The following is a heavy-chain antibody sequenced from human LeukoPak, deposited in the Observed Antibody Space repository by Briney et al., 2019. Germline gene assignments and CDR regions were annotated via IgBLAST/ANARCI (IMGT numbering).Heavy chain of an antibody. CDR2: IIPILGIA. D-gene: IGHD3-10*01. Sequence: GSSVKVSCKASGGTFSSYTISWVRQAPGQGLEWVGRIIPILGIANYAQKFQGRVTITADKSTSTAYMELSSLRSEDTAVYYCARGKGYYGSGSYYYYMDVWGKGTTVTVSS. V-gene: IGHV1-69*02. J-gene: IGHJ6*03. CDR3: ARGKGYYGSGSYYYYMDV. CDR1: GGTFSSYT.